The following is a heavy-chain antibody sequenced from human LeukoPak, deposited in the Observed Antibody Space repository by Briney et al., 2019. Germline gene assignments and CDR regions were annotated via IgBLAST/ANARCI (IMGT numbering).Heavy chain of an antibody. J-gene: IGHJ4*02. Sequence: PSETLFLTCTVSGGSISSGSYYWNWIRQPPGKGLEWIGYIYSSGSTNYNPSLKSRVTISVDTSKNQFSLKLTSVTAADTAVYYCARSAYSTYFDFWGRGTLVTVSS. CDR2: IYSSGST. V-gene: IGHV4-61*01. CDR1: GGSISSGSYY. CDR3: ARSAYSTYFDF. D-gene: IGHD2-15*01.